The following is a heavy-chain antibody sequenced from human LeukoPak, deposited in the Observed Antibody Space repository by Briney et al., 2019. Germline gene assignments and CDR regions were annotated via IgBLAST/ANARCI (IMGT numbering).Heavy chain of an antibody. CDR3: ARGAATLHYGMDV. Sequence: GGSLRLSCAASGFTVSSNYMSWVRQAPGKGLEWVSVIYSGGSTYYADSVKGRFTISRDNSKNTLYLQMNSLRAEDTAVYYCARGAATLHYGMDVWGQGTTVTVSS. V-gene: IGHV3-66*01. CDR2: IYSGGST. D-gene: IGHD2-15*01. CDR1: GFTVSSNY. J-gene: IGHJ6*02.